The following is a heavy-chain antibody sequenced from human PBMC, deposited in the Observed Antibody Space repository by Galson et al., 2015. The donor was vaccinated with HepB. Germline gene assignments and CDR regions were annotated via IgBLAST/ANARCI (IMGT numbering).Heavy chain of an antibody. Sequence: SLRLSCAASGFTVSNNYMSWVRQVAGKGLEWVAIIYSGGRPDYADSVKGRFTISRDNSKNTLYLQMTSLRAEDTALYYCARDQGIYDASTGWGRGTLVTVSS. CDR1: GFTVSNNY. CDR2: IYSGGRP. J-gene: IGHJ4*02. D-gene: IGHD5-12*01. V-gene: IGHV3-66*01. CDR3: ARDQGIYDASTG.